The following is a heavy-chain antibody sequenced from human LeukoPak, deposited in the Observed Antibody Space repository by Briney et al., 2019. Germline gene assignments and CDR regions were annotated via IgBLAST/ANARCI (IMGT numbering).Heavy chain of an antibody. CDR1: GYTFTSYG. J-gene: IGHJ3*02. Sequence: GASVKVSCKASGYTFTSYGISWVRQAPGQGLEWMGWINPNSGGTNYAQKFQGRVTMTRDTSISTAYMELSRLRSDDTAVYYCARGYTQIYCSSTSCHPPDAFDIWGQGTMVTVSS. V-gene: IGHV1-2*02. D-gene: IGHD2-2*01. CDR3: ARGYTQIYCSSTSCHPPDAFDI. CDR2: INPNSGGT.